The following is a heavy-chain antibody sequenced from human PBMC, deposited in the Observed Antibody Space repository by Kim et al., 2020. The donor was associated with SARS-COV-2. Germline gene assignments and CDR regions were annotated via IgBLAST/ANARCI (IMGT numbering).Heavy chain of an antibody. CDR2: ISYDGSNK. J-gene: IGHJ1*01. CDR1: GFTFSTYG. D-gene: IGHD2-2*02. V-gene: IGHV3-30*18. Sequence: GGSLRLSCAASGFTFSTYGMHWVRQAPGKGLEWVAVISYDGSNKYYADSVKGRFTISRDNSKNTLYLQMNSLRPEDTAVYYCAKEGVVYRLWCFQHWGQGTLVTVSS. CDR3: AKEGVVYRLWCFQH.